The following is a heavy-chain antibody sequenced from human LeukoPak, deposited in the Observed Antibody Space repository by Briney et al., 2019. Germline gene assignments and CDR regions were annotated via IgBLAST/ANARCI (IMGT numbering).Heavy chain of an antibody. CDR2: IYYSGST. CDR1: GGSIRSADCY. CDR3: ARDIPSGLYASDI. V-gene: IGHV4-30-4*01. J-gene: IGHJ3*02. Sequence: PSQTLSLTCTVSGGSIRSADCYWSWIRQPPGKGLEWIGYIYYSGSTYYNPSLKSRVTISLDTSKNQFSLELSSVTAADTAVYYCARDIPSGLYASDIWGQGTMVTVSS. D-gene: IGHD2-2*02.